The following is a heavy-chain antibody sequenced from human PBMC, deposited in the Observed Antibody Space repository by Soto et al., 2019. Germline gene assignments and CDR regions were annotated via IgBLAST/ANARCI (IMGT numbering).Heavy chain of an antibody. Sequence: SETLSLTLTVSGGSISSSSYYWGWIRQPPGKGLEWIGSIYYSGSTYYNPSLKSRVTISVDTSKNQFSLKLSSVTPADTAVYYCACIFSGGYGYGFYYYGMDVWGQGTTVT. CDR2: IYYSGST. V-gene: IGHV4-39*01. CDR3: ACIFSGGYGYGFYYYGMDV. J-gene: IGHJ6*02. CDR1: GGSISSSSYY. D-gene: IGHD5-18*01.